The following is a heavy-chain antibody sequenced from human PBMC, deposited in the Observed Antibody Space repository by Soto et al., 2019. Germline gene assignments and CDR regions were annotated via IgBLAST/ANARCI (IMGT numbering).Heavy chain of an antibody. CDR1: GFTFSSYA. D-gene: IGHD2-15*01. CDR3: GKVVGAGGQGGGWDP. Sequence: PGGSLRLSCAASGFTFSSYAMSWVRQAPVKGLDWVSAISRSGSTTYYADSVKGRFTISRDNSKNTLYLQMNSLRVEDTAVYYWGKVVGAGGQGGGWDPWGQETRVTVS. V-gene: IGHV3-23*01. CDR2: ISRSGSTT. J-gene: IGHJ5*02.